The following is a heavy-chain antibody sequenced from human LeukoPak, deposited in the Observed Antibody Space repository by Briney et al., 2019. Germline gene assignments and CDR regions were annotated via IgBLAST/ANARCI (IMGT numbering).Heavy chain of an antibody. CDR1: GGSISSGGYS. D-gene: IGHD3-22*01. Sequence: SQTLSLTCAVSGGSISSGGYSWRWIRQPPGKGLEWIGYIYYSGSTNYNPSLKSRVTISVDTSKNQFSLKLSSVTAADTAVYYCARAAANSSGYYVVYWGQGTLVTVSS. CDR2: IYYSGST. CDR3: ARAAANSSGYYVVY. V-gene: IGHV4-61*08. J-gene: IGHJ4*02.